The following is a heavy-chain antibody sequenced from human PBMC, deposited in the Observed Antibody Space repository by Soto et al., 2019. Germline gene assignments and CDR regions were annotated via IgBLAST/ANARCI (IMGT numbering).Heavy chain of an antibody. V-gene: IGHV3-30*04. CDR1: EFTFNRHA. Sequence: ESGGGVVQPGRSLRLSCAASEFTFNRHAMHWVRKAPGKGLERVAVISHDGRIKYYADSVKGRFTISRDNSMNTLDLQMNRLRAEDTAIYFCARVSGHVYATLHGPFDYWGQGALVTVSS. CDR3: ARVSGHVYATLHGPFDY. D-gene: IGHD2-8*01. J-gene: IGHJ4*02. CDR2: ISHDGRIK.